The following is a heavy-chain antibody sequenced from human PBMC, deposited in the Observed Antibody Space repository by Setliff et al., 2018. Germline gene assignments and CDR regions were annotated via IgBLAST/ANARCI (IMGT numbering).Heavy chain of an antibody. Sequence: GASVKVSCKASGYSFTDYYMHWVRQVPGRGLEWMGWINPKSGGTRYAQKFQGRVTMTRDTSISTAYMELSSLRSEDTAVYYCARGAPGRYCSGGSCSYFDYWGQGILVTVSS. V-gene: IGHV1-2*02. D-gene: IGHD2-15*01. CDR2: INPKSGGT. CDR3: ARGAPGRYCSGGSCSYFDY. CDR1: GYSFTDYY. J-gene: IGHJ4*02.